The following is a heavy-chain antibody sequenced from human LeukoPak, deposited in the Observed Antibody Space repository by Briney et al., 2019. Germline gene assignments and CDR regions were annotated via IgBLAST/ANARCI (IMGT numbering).Heavy chain of an antibody. CDR1: GFTVSNNY. V-gene: IGHV3-66*01. Sequence: PGGSLRLSCAASGFTVSNNYMSWVRQAPGRGLEWVSVIYSGGSTNYADSVKGRFIISRDNSKNTLYLQMNSPRAEDTAVYYCARNLAGTLDYWGQGTLVTVSS. CDR2: IYSGGST. D-gene: IGHD6-19*01. J-gene: IGHJ4*02. CDR3: ARNLAGTLDY.